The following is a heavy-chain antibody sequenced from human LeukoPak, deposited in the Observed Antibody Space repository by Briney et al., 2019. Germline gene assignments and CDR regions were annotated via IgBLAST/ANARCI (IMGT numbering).Heavy chain of an antibody. CDR1: GYTFTSYG. D-gene: IGHD3-3*01. J-gene: IGHJ3*02. CDR3: ARGVRITIFGVVTWAYDAFDI. V-gene: IGHV1-18*01. CDR2: ISAYNGNT. Sequence: ASVKVSCKASGYTFTSYGISWVRQAPGQGLEWMGWISAYNGNTNYAQKLQGRVTMTTDTSTSTAYMELRSLRSDDTAVYYCARGVRITIFGVVTWAYDAFDIWGQGTMVTVPS.